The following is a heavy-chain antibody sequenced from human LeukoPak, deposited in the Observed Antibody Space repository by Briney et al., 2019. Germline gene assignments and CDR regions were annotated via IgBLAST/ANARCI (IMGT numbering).Heavy chain of an antibody. CDR2: IYSGGST. D-gene: IGHD3-22*01. CDR1: GFTFSSYN. J-gene: IGHJ4*02. V-gene: IGHV3-53*05. CDR3: GSWSGLSSGYYYGPDY. Sequence: PGGSLRLSCAASGFTFSSYNMNWVRQAPGKGLEWVSVIYSGGSTCYADSVKGRFTISRDNSKNTVYLQMNSLRDEDTAVYYCGSWSGLSSGYYYGPDYWGQGTLVTVSS.